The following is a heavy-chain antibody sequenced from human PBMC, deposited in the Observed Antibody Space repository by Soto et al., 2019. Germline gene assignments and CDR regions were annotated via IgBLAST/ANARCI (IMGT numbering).Heavy chain of an antibody. J-gene: IGHJ4*02. CDR2: IIPVFNTT. D-gene: IGHD6-19*01. CDR1: GGTFSSYT. V-gene: IGHV1-69*06. CDR3: ARSLGRGWTPY. Sequence: QVHLVQSEAAVKKPGSSVKVSCKASGGTFSSYTVSWVRQAPGQGLEWVGGIIPVFNTTSYAQKFQGRVTILADKSTSTAYMELSNLRSEHTAVYYCARSLGRGWTPYWGQGTLVTVSS.